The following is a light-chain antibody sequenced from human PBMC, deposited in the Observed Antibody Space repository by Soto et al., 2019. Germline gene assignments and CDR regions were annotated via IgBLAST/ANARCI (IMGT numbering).Light chain of an antibody. CDR2: GAS. CDR1: QGISNY. V-gene: IGKV3-20*01. J-gene: IGKJ1*01. Sequence: TQSPSSLSASVGDRVTITCRASQGISNYLAWYQQKPGQAPRLLIYGASSRATGIPDRFSGSGSGTDFTLTISRLEPEDFAVYYCQQYGSSPTTFGQGTKVDIK. CDR3: QQYGSSPTT.